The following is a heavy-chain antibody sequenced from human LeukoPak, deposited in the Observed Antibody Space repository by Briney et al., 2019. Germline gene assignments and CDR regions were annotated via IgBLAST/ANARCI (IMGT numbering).Heavy chain of an antibody. J-gene: IGHJ4*02. CDR2: IYYGGST. CDR1: GGSVNNYY. D-gene: IGHD3-10*01. Sequence: SQTLSLTCSVSGGSVNNYYWNWIRQPPGKGLDWIGYIYYGGSTNYNPSLKSRVTISVDTSKNQFSLKLRSVTAADTAVYYCARGTIGSYTYWGQGTLVTVSS. CDR3: ARGTIGSYTY. V-gene: IGHV4-59*02.